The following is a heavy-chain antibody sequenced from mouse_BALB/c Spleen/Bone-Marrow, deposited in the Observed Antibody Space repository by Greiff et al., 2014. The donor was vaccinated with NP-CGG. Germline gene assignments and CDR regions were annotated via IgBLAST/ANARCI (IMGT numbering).Heavy chain of an antibody. CDR3: ATYYYGSSWGFAY. CDR1: GFNIKDTY. Sequence: DVHLVESGAELVKPGASVKLSCTASGFNIKDTYMHWVRQRPEQGLEWIGRIDPANGNTKYDPKFQGKATTTADTSSNTAYLQLSSLTSEDTAVYYCATYYYGSSWGFAYWGQGTLVTVSA. CDR2: IDPANGNT. V-gene: IGHV14-3*02. D-gene: IGHD1-1*01. J-gene: IGHJ3*01.